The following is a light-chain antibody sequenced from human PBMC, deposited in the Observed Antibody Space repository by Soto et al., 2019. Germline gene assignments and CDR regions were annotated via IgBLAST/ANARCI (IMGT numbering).Light chain of an antibody. CDR3: QQYNNWPFT. J-gene: IGKJ3*01. CDR2: GAS. V-gene: IGKV3-15*01. Sequence: EIVMTQSPATLSVSPGERATLSCRASQSVSSNLAWYQQKPGQAPRLLIYGASTRATGIPVRFSGSGSGTEFTLTISSLQSEDFAVYYCQQYNNWPFTFGPETKVDIK. CDR1: QSVSSN.